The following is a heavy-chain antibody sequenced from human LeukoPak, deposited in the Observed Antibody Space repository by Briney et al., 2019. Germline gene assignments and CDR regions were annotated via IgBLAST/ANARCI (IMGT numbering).Heavy chain of an antibody. D-gene: IGHD3-10*01. CDR2: ISGSGGST. Sequence: PGGSLRLTCAASGFTFSSYGVSWVRQAPGKGLEWVSAISGSGGSTYYADSVKGRFTISGDNSKNTLYLQMNSLRAEDTAVYYCAKDSETMVRGVIGKSSYWGQGTLVTVSS. V-gene: IGHV3-23*01. J-gene: IGHJ4*02. CDR1: GFTFSSYG. CDR3: AKDSETMVRGVIGKSSY.